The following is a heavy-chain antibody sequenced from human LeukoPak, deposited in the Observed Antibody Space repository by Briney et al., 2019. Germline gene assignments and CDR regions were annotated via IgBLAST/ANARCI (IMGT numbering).Heavy chain of an antibody. CDR2: MNPNSGGT. CDR3: ARVSYGSGSYHRAYYFDY. CDR1: GYTFTGYY. J-gene: IGHJ4*02. V-gene: IGHV1-2*04. D-gene: IGHD3-10*01. Sequence: ASVKVSCKASGYTFTGYYMHWVRQAPGQGLEWMGWMNPNSGGTNYAQKFQGWVTMTRDTSISTAYMELSRLRSDDTAVYYCARVSYGSGSYHRAYYFDYWGQGTLVTVSS.